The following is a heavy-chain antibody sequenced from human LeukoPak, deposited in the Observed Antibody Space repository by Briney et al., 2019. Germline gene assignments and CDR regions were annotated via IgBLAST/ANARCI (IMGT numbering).Heavy chain of an antibody. D-gene: IGHD2-15*01. CDR2: IYYSGST. CDR1: GGSISGYY. CDR3: ARDFPGSMDV. V-gene: IGHV4-59*01. J-gene: IGHJ6*02. Sequence: SETLSLTCTVSGGSISGYYWTWIRQPPGKGLEWIGYIYYSGSTSYNPSLKSRVTISVDTSYNQFSLKLSSVTAADTAVYYCARDFPGSMDVWGQGTTVTVSS.